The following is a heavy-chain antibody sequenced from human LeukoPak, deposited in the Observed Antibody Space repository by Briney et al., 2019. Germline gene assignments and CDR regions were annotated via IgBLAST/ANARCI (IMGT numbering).Heavy chain of an antibody. CDR1: GFTFSDYA. Sequence: GGSLRLSCAASGFTFSDYAMSWVRQAPGKGLEWVSYISSSSSTIYYADSVKGRFTISRDNSKSTLYLQMNSLRAEDTAVYYCAKDGRDKYYYDSSGTDIWGQGTMVTVSS. CDR3: AKDGRDKYYYDSSGTDI. J-gene: IGHJ3*02. V-gene: IGHV3-48*01. CDR2: ISSSSSTI. D-gene: IGHD3-22*01.